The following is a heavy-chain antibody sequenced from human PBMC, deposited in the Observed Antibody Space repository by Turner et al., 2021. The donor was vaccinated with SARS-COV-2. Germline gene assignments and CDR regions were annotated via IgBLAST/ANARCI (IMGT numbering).Heavy chain of an antibody. CDR2: IYYSGST. V-gene: IGHV4-39*01. CDR1: GGSISSSSYN. J-gene: IGHJ6*02. CDR3: AIAPNYYYGMDV. Sequence: QLQLQESGPGLVKPSETLSRTCTVSGGSISSSSYNWGWIRQPPGKGLEWIGSIYYSGSTYYNPSLKSRVTISVDTSKNQFSVKLSSVTAADTAVYYCAIAPNYYYGMDVWGQGTTVTVSS.